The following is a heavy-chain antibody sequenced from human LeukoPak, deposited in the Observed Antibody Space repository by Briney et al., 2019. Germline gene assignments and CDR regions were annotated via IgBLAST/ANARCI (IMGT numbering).Heavy chain of an antibody. V-gene: IGHV3-23*01. CDR1: GFTFSSYA. CDR3: ARVRGSYHFDY. J-gene: IGHJ4*02. Sequence: PGGSLRLSCAASGFTFSSYAMSWVRQAPGKGLEWVSAISGSGGSTYYADSVKGRFTISRDNAKNSLYLQMNSLRAEDTAVYYCARVRGSYHFDYWGQGTLVTVSS. D-gene: IGHD1-26*01. CDR2: ISGSGGST.